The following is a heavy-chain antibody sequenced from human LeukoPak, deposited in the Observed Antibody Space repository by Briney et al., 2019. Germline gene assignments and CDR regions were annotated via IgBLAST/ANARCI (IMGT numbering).Heavy chain of an antibody. CDR2: ISYIGST. CDR3: ARVRTPRLYYYGSGSYIVDY. J-gene: IGHJ4*02. D-gene: IGHD3-10*01. V-gene: IGHV4-61*01. CDR1: GGSVSSGSYY. Sequence: PSETLSLTCTVSGGSVSSGSYYWNWIRQPPGKGLEWIGYISYIGSTNYNPSLKSRVTISVDTSKNQFSLKLNSVTAADTAVYYCARVRTPRLYYYGSGSYIVDYWGQGTLVTVSS.